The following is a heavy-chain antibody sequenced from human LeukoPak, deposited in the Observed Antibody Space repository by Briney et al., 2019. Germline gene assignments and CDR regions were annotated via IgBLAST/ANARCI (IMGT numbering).Heavy chain of an antibody. J-gene: IGHJ4*02. CDR3: ARGAADFWSGYTQYYFDY. V-gene: IGHV1-2*02. CDR1: GYTFTGYY. D-gene: IGHD3-3*01. CDR2: ISPNSGGT. Sequence: ASVTVSCKASGYTFTGYYMHWVRQAPGQGLEWMGWISPNSGGTNYAQKFQGRVTMTRDTSISTAYMELSRLRSDDTAVYYCARGAADFWSGYTQYYFDYWGQGTLVTVSS.